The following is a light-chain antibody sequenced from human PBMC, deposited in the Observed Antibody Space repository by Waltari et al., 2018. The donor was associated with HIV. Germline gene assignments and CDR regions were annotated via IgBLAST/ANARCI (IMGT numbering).Light chain of an antibody. J-gene: IGKJ2*01. CDR3: QHYSSSPYT. Sequence: DILVTQSPSILSASVGDRVIITCRASQSISSWLAWYQHKPGTATKLLIYKASVLEGGVPSRFSGSGSGTEFTLNITNLQPDDFATYYCQHYSSSPYTFGQGTNLEIK. CDR1: QSISSW. CDR2: KAS. V-gene: IGKV1-5*03.